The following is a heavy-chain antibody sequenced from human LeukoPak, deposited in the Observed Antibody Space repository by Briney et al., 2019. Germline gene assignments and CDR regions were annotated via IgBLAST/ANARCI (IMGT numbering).Heavy chain of an antibody. CDR1: GLTVTNAW. CDR2: IASKTDGGAT. CDR3: TTGIRGD. V-gene: IGHV3-15*07. D-gene: IGHD3-10*01. Sequence: GGSLRLSCSASGLTVTNAWMNWVRQAPGEGLDWVGRIASKTDGGATDYAAPVKGRFTISRDDSKNTLNLQMNSLKTGDTAVYYCTTGIRGDWGQGTLVTVSS. J-gene: IGHJ4*02.